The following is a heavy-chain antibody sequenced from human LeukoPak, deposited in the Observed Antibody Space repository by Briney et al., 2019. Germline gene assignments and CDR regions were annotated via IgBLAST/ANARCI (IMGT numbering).Heavy chain of an antibody. D-gene: IGHD2-2*01. J-gene: IGHJ6*02. V-gene: IGHV3-43*02. Sequence: PGGSLRLSCAASGFTFDDYAMHWVRQAPGKGLEWVSLISGDGGSTYYADSVKGRFTVSRDNSKNSLYLQMNSLTTEDTALYYCAKDSRAKVPYYGMDVWGQGTTVTVSS. CDR1: GFTFDDYA. CDR2: ISGDGGST. CDR3: AKDSRAKVPYYGMDV.